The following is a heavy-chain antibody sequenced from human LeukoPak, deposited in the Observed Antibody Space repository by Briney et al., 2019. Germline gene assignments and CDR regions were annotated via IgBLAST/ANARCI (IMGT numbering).Heavy chain of an antibody. CDR2: IYYSGST. D-gene: IGHD6-19*01. J-gene: IGHJ4*02. CDR3: ARHTLPGIAVAGFDY. V-gene: IGHV4-59*08. CDR1: GGSFSGYY. Sequence: PSETLSLTCAVYGGSFSGYYWSWIRQPPGKGLEWIGYIYYSGSTNYNPSLKSRVTISVDTSKNQFSLKLSSVTAADTAVYYCARHTLPGIAVAGFDYWGQGTLVTVSS.